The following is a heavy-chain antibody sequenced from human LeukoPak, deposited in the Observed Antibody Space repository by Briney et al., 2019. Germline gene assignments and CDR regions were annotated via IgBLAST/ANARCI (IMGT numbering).Heavy chain of an antibody. J-gene: IGHJ4*02. CDR2: ISSSSSYI. D-gene: IGHD6-13*01. CDR1: GFTFSSYS. CDR3: ARDLGYSSSWYDY. Sequence: KPGGSLRLSXAASGFTFSSYSMNWVRQAPGKGMEWVSSISSSSSYIYYADSVKGRFTISRDNAKNSLYLQMNSLRAEDTAVYYCARDLGYSSSWYDYWGQGTLVTVSS. V-gene: IGHV3-21*01.